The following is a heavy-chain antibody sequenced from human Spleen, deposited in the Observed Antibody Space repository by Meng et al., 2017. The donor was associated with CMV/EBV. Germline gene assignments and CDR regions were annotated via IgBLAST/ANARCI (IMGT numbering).Heavy chain of an antibody. CDR1: GFTFSSYG. CDR2: ILYDGSSK. J-gene: IGHJ6*02. Sequence: GESLKISCAASGFTFSSYGMNWVRQAPGKGLEWVAFILYDGSSKYYADSVRGRFTISRDNSKDTLYLQMNSLRAEDTAVYFCARDFERRVGYSYGYYYYGMDVWGQGTTVTVSS. D-gene: IGHD5-18*01. V-gene: IGHV3-30*02. CDR3: ARDFERRVGYSYGYYYYGMDV.